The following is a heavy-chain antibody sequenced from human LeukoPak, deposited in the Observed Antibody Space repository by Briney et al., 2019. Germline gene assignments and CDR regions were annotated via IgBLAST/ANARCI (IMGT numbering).Heavy chain of an antibody. CDR1: GXSISSYY. CDR2: IYYSGST. CDR3: ARVKANGGWFDP. J-gene: IGHJ5*02. Sequence: PSETLSLTCTVSGXSISSYYWSWIRQPPGKGLEWIGYIYYSGSTNYNPSPKSRVTISVDTSKNQFSLKLSSVTAADTAVYYCARVKANGGWFDPWGQGTLVTVSS. V-gene: IGHV4-59*01. D-gene: IGHD1-1*01.